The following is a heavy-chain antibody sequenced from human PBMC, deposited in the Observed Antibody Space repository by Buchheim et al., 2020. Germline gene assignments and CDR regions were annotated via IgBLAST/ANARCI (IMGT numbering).Heavy chain of an antibody. CDR1: GFTFSTHE. Sequence: EVQLVESGGDLVQPGGSLRLSCEVSGFTFSTHEMHWVRQAPGRGLEWISYISTSSSAKYYADSVKGRFTISRDNAKNSLYLQMHSLRAEDTSMYYCATFSTYEHRGYPVDYWGQGT. CDR3: ATFSTYEHRGYPVDY. V-gene: IGHV3-48*03. J-gene: IGHJ4*02. D-gene: IGHD3-22*01. CDR2: ISTSSSAK.